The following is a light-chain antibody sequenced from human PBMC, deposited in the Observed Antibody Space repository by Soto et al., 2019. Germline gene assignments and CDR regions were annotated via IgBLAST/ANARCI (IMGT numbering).Light chain of an antibody. Sequence: EIVLTQSPGTLSLSPGERATLSCRASQTVRKNYLAWYQQKPGQAPRLFIYGASSRATGIPDRFSGSGSGTDFTLTISRLEPEDFAVYYCQHYDSAITFGQGTRLEIK. J-gene: IGKJ5*01. CDR1: QTVRKNY. CDR2: GAS. CDR3: QHYDSAIT. V-gene: IGKV3-20*01.